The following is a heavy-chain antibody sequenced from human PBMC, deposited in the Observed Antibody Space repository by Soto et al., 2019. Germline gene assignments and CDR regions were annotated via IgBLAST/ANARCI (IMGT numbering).Heavy chain of an antibody. CDR2: ISDSGGTT. J-gene: IGHJ4*02. CDR3: ASDPYYYASGY. D-gene: IGHD3-10*01. V-gene: IGHV3-11*01. CDR1: GFTFSDHF. Sequence: QVQLVESGGGLVKPGGSLRLSCAASGFTFSDHFMTWIHQAPGQGLEWVSKISDSGGTTFYADSVKGRFTVSRDNAKNSLYLQMDSLRTEDTAVYYCASDPYYYASGYWGQGTLVTVSS.